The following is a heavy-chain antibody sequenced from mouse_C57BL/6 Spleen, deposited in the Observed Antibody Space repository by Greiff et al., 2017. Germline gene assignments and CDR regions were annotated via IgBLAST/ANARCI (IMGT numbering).Heavy chain of an antibody. Sequence: DVMLVESGGGLVQPGGSLSLSCAASGFTFTDYYMSWVRQPPGKALEWLGFIRNKANGYTTEYSASLKCRFTISRDNSQSILYLQMNALRAEDSATYYCARSYGSSYDYYAMDYWGQGTSVTGSS. V-gene: IGHV7-3*01. CDR2: IRNKANGYTT. CDR3: ARSYGSSYDYYAMDY. CDR1: GFTFTDYY. D-gene: IGHD1-1*01. J-gene: IGHJ4*01.